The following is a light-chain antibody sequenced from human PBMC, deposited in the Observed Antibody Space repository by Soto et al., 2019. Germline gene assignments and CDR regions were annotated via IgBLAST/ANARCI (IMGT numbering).Light chain of an antibody. V-gene: IGLV3-21*04. CDR1: NIGSKS. J-gene: IGLJ2*01. CDR3: QVWDSSSDHSL. Sequence: SYELTQPPSVSVAPGKTASITCGGKNIGSKSVHWYQQKPGQAPVLVIYDDSDRPSGIPERFSGSNSGNTATLIISRVEAGDEADDYCQVWDSSSDHSLFGGGTKLTVL. CDR2: DDS.